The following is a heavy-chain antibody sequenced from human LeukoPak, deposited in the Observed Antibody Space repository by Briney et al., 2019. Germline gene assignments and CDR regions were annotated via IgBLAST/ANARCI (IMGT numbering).Heavy chain of an antibody. V-gene: IGHV1-18*01. CDR3: ARDHGDYVGVKVGFDS. Sequence: ASVKVSCKASGYTFTNYGISWVRQAPGQGLEWVARISGCNGNTAYAQKVEDRVTLTADTSTAYLELRSLTSDDTAVYYCARDHGDYVGVKVGFDSWGQGTLVTVSS. D-gene: IGHD4-17*01. CDR2: ISGCNGNT. J-gene: IGHJ4*02. CDR1: GYTFTNYG.